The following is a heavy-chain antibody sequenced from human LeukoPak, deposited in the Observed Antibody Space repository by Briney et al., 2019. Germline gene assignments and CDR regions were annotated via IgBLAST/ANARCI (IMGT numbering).Heavy chain of an antibody. CDR1: GFTFSSYG. V-gene: IGHV3-23*01. D-gene: IGHD2-15*01. CDR3: ARVLRYCSGGNCYSGGLGYMDV. Sequence: GGTLRLSCAASGFTFSSYGMSWVRQAPGKGLEWVSAISGSGGSTYYADSVKGRFTISRDNAKNSLFLQMNSLRAEDTAVYYCARVLRYCSGGNCYSGGLGYMDVWGKGTTVTISS. CDR2: ISGSGGST. J-gene: IGHJ6*03.